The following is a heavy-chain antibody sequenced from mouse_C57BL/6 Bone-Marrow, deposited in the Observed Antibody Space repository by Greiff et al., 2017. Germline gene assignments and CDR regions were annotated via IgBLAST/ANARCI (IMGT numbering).Heavy chain of an antibody. D-gene: IGHD1-1*01. J-gene: IGHJ1*03. CDR2: INSDGGST. V-gene: IGHV5-2*01. CDR3: ARHHYYGSRGYWYFDV. Sequence: EVQRVESGGGLVQPGESLKLSCESNEYEFPSHDMSWVRKTPEKRLELVAAINSDGGSTYYPDTMERRFIISRDNTKKTLYLQMSSLRSEDTALYYCARHHYYGSRGYWYFDVWGTGTTVTVSS. CDR1: EYEFPSHD.